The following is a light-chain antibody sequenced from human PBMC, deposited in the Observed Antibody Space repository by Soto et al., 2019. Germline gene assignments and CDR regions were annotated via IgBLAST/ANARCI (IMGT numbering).Light chain of an antibody. V-gene: IGKV1-5*03. J-gene: IGKJ1*01. Sequence: DIQMTQSPSTLSASVGDTVTVTCRASQTISSWLAWYQQKPGKAPKLLIYKVSFLESGVPLRFSGSGSGSEFTLTISSLQPDDFATYYCQQYSRYPWTSGQGTKVDIK. CDR1: QTISSW. CDR2: KVS. CDR3: QQYSRYPWT.